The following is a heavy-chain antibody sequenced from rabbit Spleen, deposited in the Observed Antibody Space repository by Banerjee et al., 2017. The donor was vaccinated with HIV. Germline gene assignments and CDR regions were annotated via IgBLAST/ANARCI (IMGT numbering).Heavy chain of an antibody. Sequence: QSLEESGGGLVKPGASLTLTCKASGFSFNSGYDMCWVRQAPGKGLEWVACAYAGSSGSTYSATWTKGRFTISKTSSTTVTLQMTTPTAADTATYFCVRGGGGGGDGFDFWGPGTLVTVS. CDR2: AYAGSSGST. CDR3: VRGGGGGGDGFDF. J-gene: IGHJ4*01. D-gene: IGHD2-1*01. V-gene: IGHV1S40*01. CDR1: GFSFNSGYD.